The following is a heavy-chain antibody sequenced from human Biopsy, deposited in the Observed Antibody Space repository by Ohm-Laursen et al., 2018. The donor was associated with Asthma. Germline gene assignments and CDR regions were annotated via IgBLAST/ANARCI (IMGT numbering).Heavy chain of an antibody. Sequence: SDTLSLTWTVSGGSIISSSWWSWVRQTPGKGLEWIGEIYHSGPTNYNPSLESRVTISLDASKNEFSLRLTYVTAADTAQYYCVRQSGYRSGWPKLLFVYYGMDVWGPGTTVTVSS. J-gene: IGHJ6*02. CDR3: VRQSGYRSGWPKLLFVYYGMDV. D-gene: IGHD6-19*01. CDR1: GGSIISSSW. CDR2: IYHSGPT. V-gene: IGHV4-4*02.